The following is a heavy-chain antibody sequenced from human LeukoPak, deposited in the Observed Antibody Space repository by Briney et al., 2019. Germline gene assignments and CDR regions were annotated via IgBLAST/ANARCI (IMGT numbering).Heavy chain of an antibody. D-gene: IGHD6-13*01. Sequence: SETLSLTCTVSGGSISSSSYYWGWIRQPPGKGLEWIGSIYYSGSTYYNPSLKSRVTISVDTSKNQFSLKLSSVTAADTAVYYCARVSALIAAAGTGWFDPWGQGTLVTVSS. J-gene: IGHJ5*02. CDR2: IYYSGST. CDR3: ARVSALIAAAGTGWFDP. CDR1: GGSISSSSYY. V-gene: IGHV4-39*07.